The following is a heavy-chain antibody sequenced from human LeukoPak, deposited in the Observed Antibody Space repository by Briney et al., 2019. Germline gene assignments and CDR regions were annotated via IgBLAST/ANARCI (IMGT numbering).Heavy chain of an antibody. J-gene: IGHJ4*02. CDR1: GFTFSSYG. CDR3: AKCGDYYGSGSYIDY. V-gene: IGHV3-23*01. D-gene: IGHD3-10*01. Sequence: QPGGSLRLSCAASGFTFSSYGMSWVRQAPGKGLEWVSTISGGGGDTYYADSVKGRFTISRDNSKNTLYLQMNGLRAVDTALYYCAKCGDYYGSGSYIDYRGQGALVTVSS. CDR2: ISGGGGDT.